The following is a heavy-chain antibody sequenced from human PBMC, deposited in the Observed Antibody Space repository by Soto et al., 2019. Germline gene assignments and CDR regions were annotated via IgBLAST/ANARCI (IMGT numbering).Heavy chain of an antibody. V-gene: IGHV5-10-1*01. J-gene: IGHJ6*02. CDR1: GYSFTSYW. Sequence: PGESLKISCKGSGYSFTSYWISWVRQMPGKGLEWMGRIDPSDSYTNYSPSFQGHVTISADKSISTAYLQWSSLKASDTAMYYCARDRGESTVDIDYYYYYGMDVWGQGTTVTVSS. CDR2: IDPSDSYT. D-gene: IGHD5-12*01. CDR3: ARDRGESTVDIDYYYYYGMDV.